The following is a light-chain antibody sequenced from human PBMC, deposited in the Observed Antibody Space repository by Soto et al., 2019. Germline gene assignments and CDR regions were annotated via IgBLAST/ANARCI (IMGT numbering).Light chain of an antibody. Sequence: EMVMTQSPATLSVSPGERATLSCRASQSVSSNLAWYQHKPGQAPRLLIYGASTRATGIPARFSGSGSGTEFTLTISSLQSEDFAVYYCQQYNNWPPWTFGQGTKVDIK. CDR1: QSVSSN. V-gene: IGKV3-15*01. CDR3: QQYNNWPPWT. CDR2: GAS. J-gene: IGKJ1*01.